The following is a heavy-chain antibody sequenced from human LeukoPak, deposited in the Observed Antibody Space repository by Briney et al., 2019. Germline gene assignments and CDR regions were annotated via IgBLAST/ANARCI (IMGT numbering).Heavy chain of an antibody. J-gene: IGHJ4*02. V-gene: IGHV3-11*01. CDR1: GFTFSDYY. CDR2: ISSSGSTI. Sequence: GGSLRLSCAASGFTFSDYYMSWIRQAPGKGLEWVSYISSSGSTIYYADSVKGRFTISRDNAKNSLYLQVNSLRAEDTAVYYCASIAVAGGEFDYWGQGTLVTVSS. D-gene: IGHD6-19*01. CDR3: ASIAVAGGEFDY.